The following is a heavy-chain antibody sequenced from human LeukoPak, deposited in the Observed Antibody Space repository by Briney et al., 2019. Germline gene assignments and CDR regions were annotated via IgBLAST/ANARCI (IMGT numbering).Heavy chain of an antibody. CDR2: IYTSGST. Sequence: SETLSLTCTVSGVSISIYYWRCVRQPAGRGLGWVGRIYTSGSTNYNPSLKSGVTMSVDTSTNHSSLNLSPVTAAETAVYYCARDYSSSWSAHECWGQGTLVTVSS. CDR3: ARDYSSSWSAHEC. J-gene: IGHJ4*02. D-gene: IGHD6-13*01. CDR1: GVSISIYY. V-gene: IGHV4-4*07.